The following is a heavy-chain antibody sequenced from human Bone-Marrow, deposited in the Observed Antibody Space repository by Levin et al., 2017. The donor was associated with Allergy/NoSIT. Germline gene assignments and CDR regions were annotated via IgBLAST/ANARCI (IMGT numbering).Heavy chain of an antibody. CDR3: ARDDADGHPLGY. J-gene: IGHJ4*02. Sequence: GESLKISCAASGFTFRNYGMHWVRQAPGKGLESVAVIWYDGSNEYYIDSVRGRFTISRDNSKDTLYLEMTSLRADDTAMYYCARDDADGHPLGYWGRGTLVTVSS. CDR2: IWYDGSNE. CDR1: GFTFRNYG. V-gene: IGHV3-33*01.